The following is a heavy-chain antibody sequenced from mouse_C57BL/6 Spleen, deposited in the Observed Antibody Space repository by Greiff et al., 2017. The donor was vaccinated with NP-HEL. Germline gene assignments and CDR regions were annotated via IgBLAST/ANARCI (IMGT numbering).Heavy chain of an antibody. CDR2: INPNYGTT. J-gene: IGHJ2*01. CDR3: ARHYYGDEY. V-gene: IGHV1-39*01. CDR1: GYSFTDYY. D-gene: IGHD1-1*01. Sequence: EVQLQESGPELVKPGASVKISCKASGYSFTDYYMNWVKQSNGKSLEWIGVINPNYGTTSYNQKFKGKATLTVDQSSSTAYMQINSVPSEDSAVHYWARHYYGDEYWGQGTTRTVSS.